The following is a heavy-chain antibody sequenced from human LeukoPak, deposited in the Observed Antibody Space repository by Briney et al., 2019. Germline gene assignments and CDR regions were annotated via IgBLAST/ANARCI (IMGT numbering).Heavy chain of an antibody. Sequence: GGSLRLSCAASGFTFTNYWMIWVRQAPGKGLEWVANINEDGSEKYYVGSVEGRFTISRDNAKNSVFLQMNSLRADDTAMYYCASSSYSCSSSWGQGPLVTVSS. D-gene: IGHD6-6*01. J-gene: IGHJ5*02. CDR1: GFTFTNYW. CDR2: INEDGSEK. V-gene: IGHV3-7*01. CDR3: ASSSYSCSSS.